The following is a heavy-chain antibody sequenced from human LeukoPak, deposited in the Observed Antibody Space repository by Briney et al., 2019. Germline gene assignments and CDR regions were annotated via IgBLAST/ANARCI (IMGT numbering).Heavy chain of an antibody. CDR1: GGSFSGYY. CDR2: INHSGST. J-gene: IGHJ5*02. V-gene: IGHV4-34*01. Sequence: SETLSLTCAVYGGSFSGYYWNWIRQPPGKGLEWIGEINHSGSTNYNPSLKSRVTISVDTSKNQFSLKLSSVTAADTAVYYCARHFQIAALGGSWFDPWGQGTLVTVSS. D-gene: IGHD6-6*01. CDR3: ARHFQIAALGGSWFDP.